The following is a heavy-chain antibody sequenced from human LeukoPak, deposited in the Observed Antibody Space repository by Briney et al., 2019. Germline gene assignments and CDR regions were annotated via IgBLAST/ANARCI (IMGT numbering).Heavy chain of an antibody. CDR2: IGGSGGST. CDR3: AKAGTAMGYYFDY. D-gene: IGHD2-2*01. J-gene: IGHJ4*02. CDR1: GFTFSSYA. V-gene: IGHV3-23*01. Sequence: GGSLRLSCAASGFTFSSYAMSWVRQAPGKGLEWVSAIGGSGGSTYYAGSVKGRFTISRDNSKNTLYLQMYSLRAEDTAVYYCAKAGTAMGYYFDYWGQGTLVTISS.